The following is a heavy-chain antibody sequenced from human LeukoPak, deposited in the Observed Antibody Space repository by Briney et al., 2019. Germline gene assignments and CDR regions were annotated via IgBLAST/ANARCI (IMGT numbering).Heavy chain of an antibody. Sequence: SETLSLTCAVYGGSFSGYYWSWIRQPPGKGLEWIGEINHSGSTNYNPSLKSRVTISVDTSKNQFSLKLSSVTAADTAVYYCARVFYYHVDYWGQGTLVTVSS. D-gene: IGHD3-22*01. CDR1: GGSFSGYY. CDR3: ARVFYYHVDY. J-gene: IGHJ4*02. V-gene: IGHV4-34*01. CDR2: INHSGST.